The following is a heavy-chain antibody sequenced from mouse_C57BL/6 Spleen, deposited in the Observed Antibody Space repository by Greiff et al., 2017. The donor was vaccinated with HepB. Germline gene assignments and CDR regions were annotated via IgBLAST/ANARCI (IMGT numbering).Heavy chain of an antibody. D-gene: IGHD2-3*01. CDR2: IYPGSGST. CDR3: ARKSLYDGYLFAY. V-gene: IGHV1-55*01. J-gene: IGHJ3*01. Sequence: QVQLQQPGAELVKPGASVKMSCKASGYTFTSYWITWVKQRPGQGLEWIGDIYPGSGSTNYNEKFKSKATLTVDTSSSTAYMQLSSLTSEDSAVYYCARKSLYDGYLFAYWGQVTLVTVSA. CDR1: GYTFTSYW.